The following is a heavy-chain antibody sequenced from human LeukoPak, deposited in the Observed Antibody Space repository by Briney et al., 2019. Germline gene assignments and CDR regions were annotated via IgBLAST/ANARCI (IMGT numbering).Heavy chain of an antibody. CDR1: GGSISSYY. D-gene: IGHD2-15*01. J-gene: IGHJ5*02. V-gene: IGHV4-59*08. CDR2: IYYSGST. CDR3: ARKYCSGGSCYSFWFDP. Sequence: PSETLSLTCTVPGGSISSYYWSWIRQPPGKGLEWIGYIYYSGSTNYNPSLKSRVTISVDTSKNQFSLKLSSVTAADTAVYYCARKYCSGGSCYSFWFDPWGQGTLVTVSS.